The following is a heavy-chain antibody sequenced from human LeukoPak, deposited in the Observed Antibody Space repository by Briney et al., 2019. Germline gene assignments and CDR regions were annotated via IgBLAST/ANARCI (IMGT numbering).Heavy chain of an antibody. CDR2: INPNSGGT. J-gene: IGHJ4*02. D-gene: IGHD6-13*01. Sequence: ASVKVSCKASGYTVTDYYMHWVRQAPGQGLEWMGWINPNSGGTNYAQKFQGRVAMTRDTSISTAYMELSSLRSDDTAVYYCARGRASGTDYWGQGTLVTVSS. CDR1: GYTVTDYY. CDR3: ARGRASGTDY. V-gene: IGHV1-2*02.